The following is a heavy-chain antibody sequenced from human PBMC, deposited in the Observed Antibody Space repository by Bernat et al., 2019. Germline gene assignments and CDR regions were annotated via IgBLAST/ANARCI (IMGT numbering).Heavy chain of an antibody. CDR3: ARPNWNDLRGSFDI. CDR2: INSDGTNT. Sequence: EVQLVESGGGLVQPGGSLRLSCAASRFTFSTYWMHWVRQPPGKGLEWVSRINSDGTNTGYADSVKGRFTISRDNAKNTLYLQMNSLRAEDTAVYYCARPNWNDLRGSFDIWGQGTMVTVSS. CDR1: RFTFSTYW. D-gene: IGHD1-1*01. J-gene: IGHJ3*02. V-gene: IGHV3-74*01.